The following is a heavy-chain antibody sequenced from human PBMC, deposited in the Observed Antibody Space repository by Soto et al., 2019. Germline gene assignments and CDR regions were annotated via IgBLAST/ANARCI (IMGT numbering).Heavy chain of an antibody. Sequence: PSGSLALTCTVSGGSISSEGNYWSWLRQHPGGGLEWIGYIHYSGSTNYNSSLKSRLTISVDTFKNQLSLKLTSVTDADTAVYYCARTGGGFSSGWFQFNWFDPWGQGALVTVSS. CDR1: GGSISSEGNY. CDR2: IHYSGST. D-gene: IGHD6-19*01. J-gene: IGHJ5*02. CDR3: ARTGGGFSSGWFQFNWFDP. V-gene: IGHV4-31*03.